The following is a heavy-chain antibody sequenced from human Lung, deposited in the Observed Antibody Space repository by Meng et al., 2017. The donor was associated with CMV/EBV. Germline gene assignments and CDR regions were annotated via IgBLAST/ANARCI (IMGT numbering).Heavy chain of an antibody. V-gene: IGHV3-48*03. D-gene: IGHD3-10*01. CDR3: ARDPLWFGVNYYYGMDV. J-gene: IGHJ6*02. Sequence: GESXKISCAASGFTFSSYEMNWVRQAPGKGLEWVSYISSSGSTIYYADSVKGRFTISRDNAKNSLYLQMNSLRAEDTAVYYCARDPLWFGVNYYYGMDVWGQGTTVTVPS. CDR2: ISSSGSTI. CDR1: GFTFSSYE.